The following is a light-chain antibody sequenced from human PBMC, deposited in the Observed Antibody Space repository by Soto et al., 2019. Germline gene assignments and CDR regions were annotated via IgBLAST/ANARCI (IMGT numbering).Light chain of an antibody. CDR1: QGIRND. J-gene: IGKJ1*01. CDR3: LQHNTYPRT. CDR2: AAS. Sequence: DIHMTHSPSSLSSSVVYRVTITCRASQGIRNDLGWYQQRPGKAPKRLIYAASTLQPGVPSRFSGSGSGTDFTLTISSLQPEDFATYYCLQHNTYPRTFGQGTKVDIK. V-gene: IGKV1-17*01.